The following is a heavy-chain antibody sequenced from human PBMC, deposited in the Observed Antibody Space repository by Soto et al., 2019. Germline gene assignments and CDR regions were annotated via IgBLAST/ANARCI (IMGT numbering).Heavy chain of an antibody. CDR2: IYYSGST. CDR3: ARGRSTSPFPVCYYYGMDV. CDR1: GDSISSGNHY. V-gene: IGHV4-30-4*01. J-gene: IGHJ6*02. Sequence: SETLSLTCTVSGDSISSGNHYWSWIRQPPGKGLEWIGYIYYSGSTYYNPSLKSRVTISVDTSKNQFSLKLSSVTAADTAVYYCARGRSTSPFPVCYYYGMDVWGQGTTVTVS. D-gene: IGHD2-2*01.